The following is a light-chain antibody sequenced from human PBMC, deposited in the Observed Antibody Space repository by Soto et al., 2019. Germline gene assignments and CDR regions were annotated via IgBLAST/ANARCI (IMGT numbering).Light chain of an antibody. J-gene: IGKJ4*01. CDR2: GAS. CDR1: QSVSID. Sequence: EIVMTQSPDTLSVSPGERATLSCRASQSVSIDLAWYQQTPGQAPRLLIYGASTRATGVPPTFSGSASGTEFTLTISSLQAEDVAVYYCHQYYSVPLTFGGGTKVDIK. CDR3: HQYYSVPLT. V-gene: IGKV3-15*01.